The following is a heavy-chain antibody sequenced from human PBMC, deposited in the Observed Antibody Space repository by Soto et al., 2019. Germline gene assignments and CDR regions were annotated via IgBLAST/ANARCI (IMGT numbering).Heavy chain of an antibody. CDR3: ARGASSGWYFDY. Sequence: GGSLRLSCAASGFTFSSYAMHWVRQAPGKGLEWVAVISYDGSNKYYADSVKGRFTISRDNSKNTLYLQMNSLRADDTAVYYGARGASSGWYFDYWGQGPLVTVSS. D-gene: IGHD6-19*01. V-gene: IGHV3-30*04. CDR2: ISYDGSNK. CDR1: GFTFSSYA. J-gene: IGHJ4*02.